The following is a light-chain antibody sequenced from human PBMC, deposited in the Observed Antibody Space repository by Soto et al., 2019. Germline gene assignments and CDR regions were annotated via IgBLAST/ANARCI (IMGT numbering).Light chain of an antibody. J-gene: IGKJ1*01. CDR1: QSVGNN. CDR3: QQRSNWPWT. Sequence: EIALTQSPATLSSSLGERPALSYRASQSVGNNLAWYQQKRGQDPRLLIYDAYNRATGIPARFSASGSGTDFTLTISSLEPEDCAGYYCQQRSNWPWTFGQGTKVDI. CDR2: DAY. V-gene: IGKV3-11*01.